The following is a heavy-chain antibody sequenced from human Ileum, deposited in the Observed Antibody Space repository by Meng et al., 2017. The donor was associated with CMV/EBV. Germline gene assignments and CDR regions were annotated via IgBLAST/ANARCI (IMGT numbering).Heavy chain of an antibody. CDR1: GDPIGTNSHY. CDR2: IHYGGST. Sequence: AQLQESGPGLAKPSETLSPTCTVSGDPIGTNSHYWSWIRQPPGKGLEYIGYIHYGGSTHYNPSLKSRFSISVDRSKNQFSLKVTSVIAADTALYYCARRGDAEEFDYWGQGALVTVSS. CDR3: ARRGDAEEFDY. V-gene: IGHV4-30-4*08. D-gene: IGHD3-16*01. J-gene: IGHJ4*02.